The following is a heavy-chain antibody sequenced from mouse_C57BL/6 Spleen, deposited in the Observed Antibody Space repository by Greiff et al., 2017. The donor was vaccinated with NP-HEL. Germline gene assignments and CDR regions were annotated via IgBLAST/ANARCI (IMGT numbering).Heavy chain of an antibody. CDR2: IYPGSGNT. V-gene: IGHV1-76*01. J-gene: IGHJ3*01. Sequence: QVQLQQSGAELVRPGASVKLSCKASGYTFTDYYINWVKQRPGQGLEWIARIYPGSGNTYYNEKFKGKATLTAEKSSSTAYMQLSSLTSEDSAVYFCAREEIYSYGGGYPWFAYWGQGTLVTVSA. D-gene: IGHD1-1*01. CDR1: GYTFTDYY. CDR3: AREEIYSYGGGYPWFAY.